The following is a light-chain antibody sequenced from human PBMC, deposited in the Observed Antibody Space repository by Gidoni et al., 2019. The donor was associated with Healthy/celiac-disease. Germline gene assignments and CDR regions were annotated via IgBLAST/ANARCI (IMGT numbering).Light chain of an antibody. V-gene: IGKV1-39*01. CDR1: QSISSY. CDR2: AAS. J-gene: IGKJ2*01. Sequence: DIQMTQSPSSLSASVGDRVTITCRASQSISSYLNWYQQKPGKAPKLLIYAASSLQSGVPSRFSGSGSGTDFTLTISSLQPEDFATYYCQQSYSTPVPTFGQGTKLEIK. CDR3: QQSYSTPVPT.